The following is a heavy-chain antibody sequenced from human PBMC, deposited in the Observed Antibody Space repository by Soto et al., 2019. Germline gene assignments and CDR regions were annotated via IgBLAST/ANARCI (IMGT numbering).Heavy chain of an antibody. CDR2: ITGSGGST. V-gene: IGHV3-23*01. CDR3: AKERSVDTRDWFDP. CDR1: GFTFGTYA. J-gene: IGHJ5*02. D-gene: IGHD5-18*01. Sequence: EMHLLESGGGLVQPGGSLRLSCAASGFTFGTYAMNWVRQAPGKGLEWVSGITGSGGSTYYADSVKGRFTISRDNSENTLYLQMNSLRGDDTAVYYCAKERSVDTRDWFDPWGQGTLVTVSS.